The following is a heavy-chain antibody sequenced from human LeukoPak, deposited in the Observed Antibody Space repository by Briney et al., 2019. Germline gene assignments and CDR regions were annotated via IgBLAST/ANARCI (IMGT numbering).Heavy chain of an antibody. J-gene: IGHJ4*02. CDR1: GGSISSGDYY. CDR3: ARVRRLWGTYYFDY. D-gene: IGHD3-16*01. V-gene: IGHV4-30-4*01. CDR2: IYYSGSS. Sequence: PSETLSLTCTVSGGSISSGDYYWSWIRQPPGKGLEWIGYIYYSGSSYFSPSLKSRVTISVDTSKNQFSLKLSSVTAADTALYYCARVRRLWGTYYFDYWGQGTLVTVSS.